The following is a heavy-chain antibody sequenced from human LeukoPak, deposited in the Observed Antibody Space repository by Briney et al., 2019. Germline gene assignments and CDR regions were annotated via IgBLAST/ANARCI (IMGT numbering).Heavy chain of an antibody. CDR3: ASSPPGTEYFHH. V-gene: IGHV4-59*08. J-gene: IGHJ1*01. CDR2: INYSGST. CDR1: GDSVSSYY. Sequence: PSETLSLTCTVSGDSVSSYYWSWIRQPLGKGLEWIGYINYSGSTNYNPSLKSRVTISGDTSKNQFSLKLSSVTAADTAVYYCASSPPGTEYFHHWGQGTLVTVSS.